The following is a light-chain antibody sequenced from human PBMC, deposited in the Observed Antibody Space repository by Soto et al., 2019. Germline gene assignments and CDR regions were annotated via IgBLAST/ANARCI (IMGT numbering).Light chain of an antibody. CDR3: QQYNSCPT. J-gene: IGKJ1*01. CDR2: KAS. CDR1: QSISSW. V-gene: IGKV1-5*03. Sequence: DIQMTQSPSTLSASVGDRVTITCRASQSISSWLAWYQQKPGKDPKLLIYKASSLESGVPSRFSGSGSGTEFTLTISSLQPDDFATYYCQQYNSCPTFGQGAKVEIK.